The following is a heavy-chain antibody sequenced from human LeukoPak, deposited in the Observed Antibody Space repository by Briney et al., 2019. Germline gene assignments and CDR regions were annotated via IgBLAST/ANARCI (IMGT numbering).Heavy chain of an antibody. D-gene: IGHD2-15*01. V-gene: IGHV4-59*08. J-gene: IGHJ4*02. CDR1: GDSVTSYY. CDR3: ARRYCSGGTCYGDY. Sequence: SETLSLTCSVSGDSVTSYYWGWIRQPPGRGLEWIGYVSSDGTTNYTPSLRSRVIMSVDTAKNHISLSLTSLTAADTAVYYCARRYCSGGTCYGDYWGQGTLVTVSS. CDR2: VSSDGTT.